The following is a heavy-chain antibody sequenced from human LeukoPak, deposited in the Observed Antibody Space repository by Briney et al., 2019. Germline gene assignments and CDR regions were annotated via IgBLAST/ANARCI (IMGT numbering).Heavy chain of an antibody. V-gene: IGHV1-69*05. Sequence: LVKVSCKASGGTFSSYAISWVRQAPGQGLEWMGGIIPIFGTANYAQKFQGRVTITTDESTSTAYMELSSLRSEDTAVYYCARGEGSGDERDYYYYYMDVWGKGTTVTVSS. CDR3: ARGEGSGDERDYYYYYMDV. J-gene: IGHJ6*03. CDR2: IIPIFGTA. CDR1: GGTFSSYA. D-gene: IGHD5-12*01.